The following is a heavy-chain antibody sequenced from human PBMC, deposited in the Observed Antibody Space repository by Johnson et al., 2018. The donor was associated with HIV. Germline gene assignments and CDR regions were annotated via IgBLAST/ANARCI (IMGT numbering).Heavy chain of an antibody. V-gene: IGHV3-NL1*01. J-gene: IGHJ3*02. Sequence: QVLLVESGGGVVQPGGSLRLSCAASGFTFSSYGMHWVRQAPGKGLEWVSRINSDGSSTNYADSVKGRLTISRDNSKNTLYLQMNSLRAEDTAVYYCVKDQTWGKEEGAYDIWGQGTMVTVSS. CDR1: GFTFSSYG. D-gene: IGHD7-27*01. CDR2: INSDGSST. CDR3: VKDQTWGKEEGAYDI.